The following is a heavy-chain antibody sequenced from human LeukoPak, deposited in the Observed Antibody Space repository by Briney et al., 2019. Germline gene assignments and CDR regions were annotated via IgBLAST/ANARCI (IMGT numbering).Heavy chain of an antibody. CDR2: MNPNSGNT. D-gene: IGHD6-13*01. Sequence: ASVKVSCKASGYTFTSYDINWVRQATGQGLEWMGWMNPNSGNTGYAQKFQGRVTITRNTSISTAYMELSSLRSEDTAVYYCARGHLGSSWYDYWGQGTLVTVSS. J-gene: IGHJ4*02. CDR1: GYTFTSYD. V-gene: IGHV1-8*03. CDR3: ARGHLGSSWYDY.